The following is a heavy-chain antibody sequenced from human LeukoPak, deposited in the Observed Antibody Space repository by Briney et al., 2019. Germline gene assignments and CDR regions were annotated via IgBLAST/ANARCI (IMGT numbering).Heavy chain of an antibody. CDR2: ISGSGGST. D-gene: IGHD5-12*01. V-gene: IGHV3-23*01. J-gene: IGHJ4*02. CDR1: GFTFSSYA. Sequence: GGSLRLSCVASGFTFSSYAMNWVRQAPGKGLEWVSAISGSGGSTYYADSVKGRFTISRDNSENTLYLRMNSLRAEDTAVYYCAKDRRNTVTTISYYWGEGTLVTVCS. CDR3: AKDRRNTVTTISYY.